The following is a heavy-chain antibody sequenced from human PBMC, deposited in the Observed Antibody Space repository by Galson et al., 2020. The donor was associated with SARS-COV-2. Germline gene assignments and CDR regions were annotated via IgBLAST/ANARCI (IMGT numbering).Heavy chain of an antibody. CDR3: ARWGDCSSSSCYYTWFDP. V-gene: IGHV4-30-4*01. D-gene: IGHD2-2*01. CDR1: GGSISSGDHY. J-gene: IGHJ5*02. CDR2: ISNSGST. Sequence: ETLETLSLTCSVSGGSISSGDHYWSWIRQPPGKGLEWIAYISNSGSTHYNPSLKSRVSISLDTSKNQFSLNLNSVTAADTAVYYCARWGDCSSSSCYYTWFDPWGQGILVTVSS.